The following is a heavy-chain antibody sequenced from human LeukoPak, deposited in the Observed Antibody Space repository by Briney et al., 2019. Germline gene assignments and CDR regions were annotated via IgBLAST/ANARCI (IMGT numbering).Heavy chain of an antibody. V-gene: IGHV4-39*01. Sequence: PSETLSLTCTVSGGSISSSPYYWAWIRQPPGRGLEWIGSIYYRGNTYHNPSLKSRVTISVDPSKNQFSMSVISVTAADTAVYFCARLTTGPATQGYDSWGQGILVTVAS. D-gene: IGHD1-1*01. CDR1: GGSISSSPYY. CDR2: IYYRGNT. CDR3: ARLTTGPATQGYDS. J-gene: IGHJ4*02.